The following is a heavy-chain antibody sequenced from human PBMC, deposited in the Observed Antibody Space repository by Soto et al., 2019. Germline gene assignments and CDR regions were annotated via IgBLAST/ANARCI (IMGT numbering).Heavy chain of an antibody. Sequence: PSDTLSLSFSIFGCSVSIGDYYWSWIRLPPGMGLEWIGYFYYSGSTYYNPSLKSRVTISVDTSKNQFSLKLSSVTAADTAVYYCARGPVGATTYYFDYWGQGTLVTVS. J-gene: IGHJ4*02. CDR2: FYYSGST. D-gene: IGHD1-26*01. CDR1: GCSVSIGDYY. V-gene: IGHV4-30-4*02. CDR3: ARGPVGATTYYFDY.